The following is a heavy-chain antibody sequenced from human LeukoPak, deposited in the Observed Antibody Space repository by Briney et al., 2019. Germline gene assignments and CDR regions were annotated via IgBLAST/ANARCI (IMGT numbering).Heavy chain of an antibody. V-gene: IGHV3-74*01. J-gene: IGHJ4*02. D-gene: IGHD3-10*01. CDR3: ARDYYYGSGSYYPDY. CDR2: INSDGSST. CDR1: GFTFSSYW. Sequence: GGSLRLSCAASGFTFSSYWMHWVRQAPGKGLVWVSRINSDGSSTSYADSVKGRFTISRDNAKNTLYLQMNSLRAEDTAAYYCARDYYYGSGSYYPDYWGQGTLVTVSS.